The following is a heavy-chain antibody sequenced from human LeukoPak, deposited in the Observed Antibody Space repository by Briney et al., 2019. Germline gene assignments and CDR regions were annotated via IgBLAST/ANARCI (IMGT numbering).Heavy chain of an antibody. D-gene: IGHD2-21*02. J-gene: IGHJ6*02. CDR3: ARGDVVVTAIQRDPRYYYYGMDV. CDR1: GGTFSSYA. V-gene: IGHV1-69*04. CDR2: IIPILGIA. Sequence: SVKVSCKASGGTFSSYAISWVRQAPGQGLEWMGRIIPILGIANSAQKFQGRVTITAGKSTSTAYMELSSLRSEDTAVYYCARGDVVVTAIQRDPRYYYYGMDVWGQGTTVTVSS.